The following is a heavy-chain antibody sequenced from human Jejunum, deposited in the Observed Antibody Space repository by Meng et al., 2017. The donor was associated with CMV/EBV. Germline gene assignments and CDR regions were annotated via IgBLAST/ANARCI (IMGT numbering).Heavy chain of an antibody. V-gene: IGHV3-64*02. J-gene: IGHJ4*02. CDR2: ISSNGGST. CDR1: TFSDHN. Sequence: TFSDHNMDWFRQAPGKGLEYVSAISSNGGSTYYADSVKGRFTTSRDNSKNTLHLQMDSLRAEDMAVYYCAARYCGSGSCYGYFDYWGQGTLVTVSS. CDR3: AARYCGSGSCYGYFDY. D-gene: IGHD2-15*01.